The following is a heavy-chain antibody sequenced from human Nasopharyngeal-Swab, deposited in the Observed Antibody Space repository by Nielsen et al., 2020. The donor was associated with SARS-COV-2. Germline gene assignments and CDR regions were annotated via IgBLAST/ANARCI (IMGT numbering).Heavy chain of an antibody. J-gene: IGHJ4*02. CDR3: AREGRPQDRFDY. Sequence: GGSLRLSCAASGFSFSTYWMTWVRQAPGKGLEWVANIKQDGSEKYYVDSVKGRFTVSRDNPKNLLYLQVNSLRAEDTAVYYCAREGRPQDRFDYWGQGTLVTVSS. V-gene: IGHV3-7*03. CDR1: GFSFSTYW. CDR2: IKQDGSEK. D-gene: IGHD2-15*01.